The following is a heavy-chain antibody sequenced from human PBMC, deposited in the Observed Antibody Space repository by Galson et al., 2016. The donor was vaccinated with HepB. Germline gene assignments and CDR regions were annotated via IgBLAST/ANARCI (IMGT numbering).Heavy chain of an antibody. D-gene: IGHD2-15*01. CDR2: IYYSGST. J-gene: IGHJ4*02. CDR1: GGSISSYY. CDR3: ARDNSGGIDY. Sequence: SETLSLTCTVSGGSISSYYWTWIRQPPGKGLEWIGYIYYSGSTNYHPSLKSRITISVDTSKNQFSLKLRSVTAADTAVYYCARDNSGGIDYWGQGTLVTVSS. V-gene: IGHV4-59*01.